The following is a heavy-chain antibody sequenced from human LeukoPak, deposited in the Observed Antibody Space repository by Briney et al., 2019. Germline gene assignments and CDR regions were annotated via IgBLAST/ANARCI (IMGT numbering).Heavy chain of an antibody. J-gene: IGHJ4*02. CDR2: IKQDGSEK. Sequence: QPGGSLRLSCAASGFTFSSYSMNWVRQAPGKGLEWVANIKQDGSEKYYVDSVKGRFTISRDNAKNSLYLQMNSLRAEDTAVYFCARGRAYFDFWGQGSLVTVSS. CDR1: GFTFSSYS. V-gene: IGHV3-7*01. CDR3: ARGRAYFDF.